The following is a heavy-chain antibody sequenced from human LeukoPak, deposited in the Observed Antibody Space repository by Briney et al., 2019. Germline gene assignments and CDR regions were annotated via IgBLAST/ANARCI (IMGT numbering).Heavy chain of an antibody. CDR2: IIPIFGTA. Sequence: ASVKVSCKASGGTFSSYAISWVRQAPGQGLEWMGGIIPIFGTANYAQKFQGRVTITADESTSTAYIELSSLRSEDTAVYYCATRTIAVAGTVYYYYMDVWGKGTTVTVSS. CDR1: GGTFSSYA. D-gene: IGHD6-19*01. CDR3: ATRTIAVAGTVYYYYMDV. J-gene: IGHJ6*03. V-gene: IGHV1-69*13.